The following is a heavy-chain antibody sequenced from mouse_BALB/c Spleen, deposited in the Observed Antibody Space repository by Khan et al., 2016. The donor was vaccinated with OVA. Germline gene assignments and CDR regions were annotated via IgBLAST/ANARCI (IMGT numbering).Heavy chain of an antibody. J-gene: IGHJ2*01. CDR3: ARWNYRYGGYFDY. V-gene: IGHV3-8*02. CDR1: GDSITSGY. Sequence: EVQLQESGPSLVKPSQTLSLTCSVTGDSITSGYWNWIRKFPGNKLEYMGYISSSDSTFYNPSLKSRISITRATSKNQYYLQLNSVTTEDTATYXLARWNYRYGGYFDYWGQGTTLTVSS. CDR2: ISSSDST. D-gene: IGHD2-14*01.